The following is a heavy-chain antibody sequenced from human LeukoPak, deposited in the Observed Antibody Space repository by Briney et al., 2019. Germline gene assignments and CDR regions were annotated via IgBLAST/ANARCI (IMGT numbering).Heavy chain of an antibody. CDR1: GFTFSSYA. V-gene: IGHV3-30*03. Sequence: GRSLRLSCAASGFTFSSYAMHWVRQAPGKGLEWVALISYDGSNKYYADSVKGRFTISRDNSKNTLYLQMNSLRAEDTAVYYCAREVSKDYWGQGSLVTVSS. CDR3: AREVSKDY. CDR2: ISYDGSNK. D-gene: IGHD6-6*01. J-gene: IGHJ4*02.